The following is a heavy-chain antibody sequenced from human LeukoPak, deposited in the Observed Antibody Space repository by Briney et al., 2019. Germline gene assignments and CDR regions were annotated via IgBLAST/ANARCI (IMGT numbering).Heavy chain of an antibody. CDR3: ARGESSSWYWVGFDY. Sequence: GGSLRLSCAASGFTFSDYYMSWIRLAPGKGLEWVSYISSSGSTIYYADSVKGRFTISRDNAKNSLYLQMNSLRAEDTALYYCARGESSSWYWVGFDYWGQGTLVTVSS. CDR1: GFTFSDYY. J-gene: IGHJ4*02. D-gene: IGHD6-13*01. CDR2: ISSSGSTI. V-gene: IGHV3-11*01.